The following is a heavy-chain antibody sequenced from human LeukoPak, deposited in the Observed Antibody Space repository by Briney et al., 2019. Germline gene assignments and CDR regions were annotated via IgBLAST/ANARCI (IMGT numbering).Heavy chain of an antibody. CDR3: ARDRYRNSGSYYSY. CDR2: ISAYNGNT. V-gene: IGHV1-18*01. CDR1: GYTFTSYG. Sequence: GASVKVSCKASGYTFTSYGISWVRQAPGQGLEWMGWISAYNGNTNYAQKLQGRVTMTTDTSTSTAYMELRSLRSDDTAVYYCARDRYRNSGSYYSYWGQGTLVTVSS. D-gene: IGHD1-26*01. J-gene: IGHJ4*02.